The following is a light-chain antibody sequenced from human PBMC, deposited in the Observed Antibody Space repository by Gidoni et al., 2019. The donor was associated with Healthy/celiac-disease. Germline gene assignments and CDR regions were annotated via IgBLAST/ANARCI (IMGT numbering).Light chain of an antibody. Sequence: SYELTQPPSVSVSPGQTASITCPGDKLGDKYACWYQQKPGQSPVLVIYQDSKRPSEIPERFSGSNAGNTATLTISGTQAMDEADYYWQAWDSGWVFGGGTKLTVL. CDR2: QDS. J-gene: IGLJ3*02. CDR3: QAWDSGWV. V-gene: IGLV3-1*01. CDR1: KLGDKY.